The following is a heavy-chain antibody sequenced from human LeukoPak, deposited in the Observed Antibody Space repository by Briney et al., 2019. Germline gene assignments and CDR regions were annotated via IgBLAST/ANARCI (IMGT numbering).Heavy chain of an antibody. J-gene: IGHJ4*02. CDR2: IYTSGST. Sequence: SETLSLICTVSGGSITTYNWIWIRQTPGQALEWIGYIYTSGSTNYNPSLKSRVTISVDTSKNQFSLKLSSVTAADTAVYYCARSGYSGYDWGVFDYWGQGTLVTVSS. CDR1: GGSITTYN. V-gene: IGHV4-4*09. CDR3: ARSGYSGYDWGVFDY. D-gene: IGHD5-12*01.